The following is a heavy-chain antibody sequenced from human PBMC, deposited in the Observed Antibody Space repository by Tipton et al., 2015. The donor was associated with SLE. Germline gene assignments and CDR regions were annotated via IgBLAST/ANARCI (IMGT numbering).Heavy chain of an antibody. D-gene: IGHD3-10*01. J-gene: IGHJ6*02. CDR3: ARGSRGLGMDV. V-gene: IGHV4-59*06. CDR1: GVSISTFY. CDR2: MSYSGST. Sequence: TLSLTCTVSGVSISTFYWSWIRQPPGKGLEWIGHMSYSGSTYYNPSLKSRITISVDTSKNHFSLKLSSVTAADTAVYYCARGSRGLGMDVWGQGTTVTVSS.